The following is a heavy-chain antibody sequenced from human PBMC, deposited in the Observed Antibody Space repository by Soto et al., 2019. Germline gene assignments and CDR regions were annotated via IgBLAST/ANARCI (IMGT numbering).Heavy chain of an antibody. CDR1: GGSISSYY. D-gene: IGHD3-9*01. CDR3: ARQSGVLRYFDSFPAPSTASFDP. V-gene: IGHV4-59*08. Sequence: PSETLSLTCTVSGGSISSYYWSWIRQPPGKGLEWIGYIYYSGSTNYNPSLKSRVTISVDTSKNQFSLKLSSVTAADTAVYYCARQSGVLRYFDSFPAPSTASFDPWGQGTLVTVSS. J-gene: IGHJ5*02. CDR2: IYYSGST.